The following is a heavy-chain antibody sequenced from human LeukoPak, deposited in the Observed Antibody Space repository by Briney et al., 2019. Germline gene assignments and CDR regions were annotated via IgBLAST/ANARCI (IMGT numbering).Heavy chain of an antibody. J-gene: IGHJ4*02. V-gene: IGHV4-34*01. CDR1: GGSFSGYY. D-gene: IGHD6-19*01. CDR3: ARGKDQAVAGPAGPGFDY. CDR2: INHSGST. Sequence: PSETLSLTRAVYGGSFSGYYWSWIRQPPGKGLEWIGEINHSGSTNYNPSLKSRVTISVDTSKNQFSLKLSSVTAADTAVYYCARGKDQAVAGPAGPGFDYWGQGTLVTVSS.